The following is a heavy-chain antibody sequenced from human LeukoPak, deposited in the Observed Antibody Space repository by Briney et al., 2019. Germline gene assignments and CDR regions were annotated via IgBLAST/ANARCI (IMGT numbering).Heavy chain of an antibody. V-gene: IGHV1-8*01. D-gene: IGHD6-19*01. CDR1: GYTFTSYD. Sequence: APVKVSCKASGYTFTSYDINWVRQATGQGLEWMGWMNPNSGNTGYAQKFQGRVTMTRNTSISTAYMELSSLRSEDTAVYYCARAGYSSGWYRGWGQGTLVTVSS. CDR2: MNPNSGNT. CDR3: ARAGYSSGWYRG. J-gene: IGHJ4*02.